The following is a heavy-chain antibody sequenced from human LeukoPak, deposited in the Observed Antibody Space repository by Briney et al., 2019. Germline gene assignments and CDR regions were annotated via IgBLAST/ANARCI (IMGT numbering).Heavy chain of an antibody. D-gene: IGHD2-2*01. J-gene: IGHJ3*02. Sequence: PSETLSLTCTVSGGSISTYYWSWIRQPAGKGLEWIGRIYTSGSTNYNPSLKSRVTMSVDTSKNQFSLNLSSVTAADTAVYYCARGPCSSSSCPSRGAFDMWGQGTMVTVSS. CDR1: GGSISTYY. V-gene: IGHV4-4*07. CDR3: ARGPCSSSSCPSRGAFDM. CDR2: IYTSGST.